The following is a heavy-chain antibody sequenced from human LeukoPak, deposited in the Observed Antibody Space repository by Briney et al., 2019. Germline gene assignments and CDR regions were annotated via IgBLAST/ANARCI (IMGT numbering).Heavy chain of an antibody. CDR3: ARDLYYYGSGNFVPGLPDY. CDR2: LSTSTTFI. D-gene: IGHD3-10*01. J-gene: IGHJ4*02. V-gene: IGHV3-11*06. Sequence: GGSLRLSCAASGLTFTDYYMSWIRQAPGKGLEWVSYLSTSTTFINYADSVRGRFTISRDNAENSLYLQMNDLRAEDTAVYYCARDLYYYGSGNFVPGLPDYWGQGTLVTVSS. CDR1: GLTFTDYY.